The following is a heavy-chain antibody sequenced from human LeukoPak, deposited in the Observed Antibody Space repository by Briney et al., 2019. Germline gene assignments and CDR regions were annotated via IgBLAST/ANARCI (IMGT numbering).Heavy chain of an antibody. V-gene: IGHV3-48*02. CDR2: ISSTSNTI. CDR3: VRYSSISEDY. CDR1: GFTFSDYA. J-gene: IGHJ4*02. Sequence: QHWGVLRLSCAGSGFTFSDYAINWVRQAPGKGLEWVSYISSTSNTIFYADSVKGRFTISRDNAKNSLYLQMSSLRDEDTAVYYCVRYSSISEDYWGQGTLVTVSS. D-gene: IGHD6-6*01.